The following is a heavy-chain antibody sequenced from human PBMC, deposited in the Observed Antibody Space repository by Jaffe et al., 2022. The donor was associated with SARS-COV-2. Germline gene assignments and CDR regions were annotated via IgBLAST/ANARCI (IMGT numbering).Heavy chain of an antibody. J-gene: IGHJ6*03. CDR3: AASPGGGMNYYYYYMDV. Sequence: QLQLQESGPGLVKPSETLSLTCTVSGGSISSDSYYWGWIRQPPGKGLEWIGTVYYIGSTYYNPSLKSRVTISVDTSKNQFSLKLTSVTAADTAVFFCAASPGGGMNYYYYYMDVWGKGTTVTVSS. D-gene: IGHD3-16*01. V-gene: IGHV4-39*01. CDR2: VYYIGST. CDR1: GGSISSDSYY.